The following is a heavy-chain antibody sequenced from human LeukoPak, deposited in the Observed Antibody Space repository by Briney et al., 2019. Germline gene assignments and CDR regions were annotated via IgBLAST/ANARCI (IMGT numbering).Heavy chain of an antibody. Sequence: PSETLSLTCTVSGDSISSSSYHWGWIRQPPGKGLEWIGSIYYTGSTYYNPSLKSRVTISVDTSKNQFSLKLSSVTAADTAVYYCARSGSAAGRPDAFDIWGQGTMVTVSS. CDR3: ARSGSAAGRPDAFDI. V-gene: IGHV4-39*07. J-gene: IGHJ3*02. CDR2: IYYTGST. CDR1: GDSISSSSYH. D-gene: IGHD2-2*01.